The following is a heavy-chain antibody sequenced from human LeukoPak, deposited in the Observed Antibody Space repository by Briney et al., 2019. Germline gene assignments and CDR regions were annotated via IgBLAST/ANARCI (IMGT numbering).Heavy chain of an antibody. CDR2: IYYSGST. Sequence: PSETLSLTCTVSGGSISSYYWSWIRQPPGKGLEWTGYIYYSGSTNYNPSLKSRVTISVDTSKNQFSLKLSSVTAADTAVYYCARHSSGWYPYFDYWGQGTLVTVSS. CDR1: GGSISSYY. D-gene: IGHD6-19*01. CDR3: ARHSSGWYPYFDY. J-gene: IGHJ4*02. V-gene: IGHV4-59*08.